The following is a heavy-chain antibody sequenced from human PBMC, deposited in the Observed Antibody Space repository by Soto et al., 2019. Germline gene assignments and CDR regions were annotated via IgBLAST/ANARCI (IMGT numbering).Heavy chain of an antibody. V-gene: IGHV3-74*01. CDR2: INSDGSHT. D-gene: IGHD4-17*01. CDR3: ARGGAYGDYRSDY. CDR1: GFNFSIYW. Sequence: EVQLVESGGGLAQPGGSLRLSRAASGFNFSIYWMHWVRQAPGKGLVWVSRINSDGSHTDYADSVKGRFTISRDNANNTLYLQINSLGAEDTAVFYCARGGAYGDYRSDYWCQGTLVTVSS. J-gene: IGHJ4*02.